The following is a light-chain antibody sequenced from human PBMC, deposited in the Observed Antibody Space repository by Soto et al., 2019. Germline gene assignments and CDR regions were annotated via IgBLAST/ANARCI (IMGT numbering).Light chain of an antibody. Sequence: DIQMTQSPSSLSASVGDGVTITCQASQDITNYLNWYQQKPGKSPKLPIFDAANLEAGVPSRFSGSGSGTEFTFTISSLQPEDIATYYCQQYENLPLTFGGGTKVE. V-gene: IGKV1-33*01. J-gene: IGKJ4*01. CDR2: DAA. CDR3: QQYENLPLT. CDR1: QDITNY.